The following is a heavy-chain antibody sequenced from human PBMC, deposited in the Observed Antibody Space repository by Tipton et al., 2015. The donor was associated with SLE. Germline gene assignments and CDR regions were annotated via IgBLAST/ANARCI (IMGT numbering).Heavy chain of an antibody. J-gene: IGHJ4*02. CDR2: IYYGGNT. D-gene: IGHD4-17*01. V-gene: IGHV4-39*07. CDR1: GASISSGTYY. Sequence: LRLSCSVSGASISSGTYYWGWIRQSPGKGLEWIGSIYYGGNTFYNPSLKSRVTISVDTSKNQFSLKLSSVTAADAAVYYCARGHTVIRGYFDYWGQGTLVTVSS. CDR3: ARGHTVIRGYFDY.